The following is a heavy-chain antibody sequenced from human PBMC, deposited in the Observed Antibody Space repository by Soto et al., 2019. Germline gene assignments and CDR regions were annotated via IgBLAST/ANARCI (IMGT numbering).Heavy chain of an antibody. CDR1: GYTFTSYG. D-gene: IGHD3-3*01. V-gene: IGHV1-18*01. CDR2: ISAYNGNT. J-gene: IGHJ5*02. Sequence: GASVKVSCKASGYTFTSYGISWVRQAPGQGLEWMGWISAYNGNTNYAQKLQGRVTMTTDTSTSTAYMELRSLRSDDTAVYYCARAGLTIFGVVTEYNWFDPWGQGTLVTVSS. CDR3: ARAGLTIFGVVTEYNWFDP.